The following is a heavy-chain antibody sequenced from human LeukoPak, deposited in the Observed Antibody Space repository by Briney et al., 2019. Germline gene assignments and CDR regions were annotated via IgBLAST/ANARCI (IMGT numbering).Heavy chain of an antibody. D-gene: IGHD1-7*01. V-gene: IGHV1-46*01. Sequence: ASVKVSCKASGYTFTSYYMHWVRQAPGQGLEWMGIINPSGGSTSYAQKFQGRVTMTRDMSTSTVYMELSSLRSEDTAVYYCARDWGALEELELRPPDDAFDIWGQGTMVTVAS. CDR2: INPSGGST. CDR1: GYTFTSYY. CDR3: ARDWGALEELELRPPDDAFDI. J-gene: IGHJ3*02.